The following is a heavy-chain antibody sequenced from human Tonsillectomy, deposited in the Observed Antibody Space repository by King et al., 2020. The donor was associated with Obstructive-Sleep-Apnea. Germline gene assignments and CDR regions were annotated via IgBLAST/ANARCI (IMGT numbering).Heavy chain of an antibody. CDR3: ARHRGVEDYGGYGDYFDY. D-gene: IGHD5-12*01. Sequence: VQLQESGPGLVKPSETLSLTCTVSGGSISNYYWSWIRQPPGKGLEWIGYMYYSGNTNFNPSLKSLVTISADTSKIQFSLGLSPVTAADTAVYYCARHRGVEDYGGYGDYFDYWGQGTLVTVSS. V-gene: IGHV4-59*08. CDR2: MYYSGNT. CDR1: GGSISNYY. J-gene: IGHJ4*02.